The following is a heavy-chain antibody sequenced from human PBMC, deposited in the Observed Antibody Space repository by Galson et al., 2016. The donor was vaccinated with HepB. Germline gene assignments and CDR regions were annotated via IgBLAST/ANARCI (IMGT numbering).Heavy chain of an antibody. CDR2: IYPDGREQ. CDR3: ASAPAATESDY. V-gene: IGHV3-7*01. CDR1: GFPFSGYC. Sequence: SLRLSYAASGFPFSGYCLTWVRQAPGPGLGRVANIYPDGREQSSVDSVKGRFTISRDNAMNLVYLQMNSLRAEDTNMYYCASAPAATESDYWGQGTLVTVSP. J-gene: IGHJ4*02. D-gene: IGHD6-25*01.